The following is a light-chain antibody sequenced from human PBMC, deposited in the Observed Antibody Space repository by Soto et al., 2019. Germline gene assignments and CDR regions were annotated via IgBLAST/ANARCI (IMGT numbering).Light chain of an antibody. Sequence: EIVMTQSPATLSVSPGERATLSCRASQSVSSNLAWYRQKPGQAPRLLIYGASTRATDVPARFSGSGSGTEFTLTISSLQSEDFAVYDCQQYYNWPPWTFGQGTKVEIK. CDR2: GAS. V-gene: IGKV3-15*01. CDR3: QQYYNWPPWT. CDR1: QSVSSN. J-gene: IGKJ1*01.